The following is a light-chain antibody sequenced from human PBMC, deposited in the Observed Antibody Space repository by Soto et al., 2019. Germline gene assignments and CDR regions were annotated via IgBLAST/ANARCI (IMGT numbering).Light chain of an antibody. CDR1: SGHSSYA. CDR3: QTWGTGIQV. Sequence: VLTQSPSASASLGASVKLTCTLSSGHSSYAIAWHQQQPDKGPRYLMKVNSDGSHNKGDGIPDRFSGSSSGAERYLTISSLQSEDEADYYCQTWGTGIQVFGGGTKLTVL. J-gene: IGLJ3*02. V-gene: IGLV4-69*01. CDR2: VNSDGSH.